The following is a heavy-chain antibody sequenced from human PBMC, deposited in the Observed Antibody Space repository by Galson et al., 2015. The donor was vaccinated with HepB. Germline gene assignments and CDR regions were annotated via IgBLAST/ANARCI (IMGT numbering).Heavy chain of an antibody. CDR2: ISHTGKT. CDR1: GGSINSNDW. Sequence: TLSLTCAVSGGSINSNDWWSWVRQPPGKGLEWIGEISHTGKTMYNPSLKTRVTISVDTSRNHFSLNLSSVTAADTAVYFCAQRSAWFRGWFDPWGQGTLVTVSS. V-gene: IGHV4-4*01. J-gene: IGHJ5*02. D-gene: IGHD6-19*01. CDR3: AQRSAWFRGWFDP.